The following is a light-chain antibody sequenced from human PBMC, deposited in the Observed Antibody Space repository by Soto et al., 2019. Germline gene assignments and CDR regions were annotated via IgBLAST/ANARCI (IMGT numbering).Light chain of an antibody. V-gene: IGKV3-20*01. J-gene: IGKJ1*01. CDR3: QQYTDWPLT. CDR1: QSVTSTY. CDR2: GVS. Sequence: EILLTQSPGTLSLSPGERGTLSCRASQSVTSTYLAWYQQKTGQAPRLLIYGVSSRDTGVPDRFSGSGSGTDFTLTISRLEPEDFAVYYCQQYTDWPLTFGQGTKVDIK.